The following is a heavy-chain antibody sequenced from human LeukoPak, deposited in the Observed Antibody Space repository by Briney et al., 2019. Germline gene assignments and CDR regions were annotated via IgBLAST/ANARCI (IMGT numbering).Heavy chain of an antibody. V-gene: IGHV3-21*01. CDR2: ISSSSSYI. Sequence: GGSLRLSCAASGFTFSTYSMNWVRQAPGKGLEWVSSISSSSSYIYYADSMKGRFTISRDNAKNSLYLQMNSLRAEDTAVYYCARGAWELPTMHDFWGQGTLVTVSS. D-gene: IGHD1-26*01. J-gene: IGHJ4*02. CDR3: ARGAWELPTMHDF. CDR1: GFTFSTYS.